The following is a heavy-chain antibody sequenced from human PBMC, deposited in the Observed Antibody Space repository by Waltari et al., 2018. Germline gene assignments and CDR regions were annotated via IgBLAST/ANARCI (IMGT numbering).Heavy chain of an antibody. CDR3: ARLKQLVYYFDS. CDR2: LYSGGGT. D-gene: IGHD1-1*01. CDR1: GFSVPSNY. J-gene: IGHJ4*02. Sequence: EVQLVESGGGLIQPGWSLRLSCAVSGFSVPSNYLTWLRQAPGKGLEWVAVLYSGGGTYYTDSVKGRFTISRDNSNNTLDLQMTGLRADDTAVYFCARLKQLVYYFDSWGQGTQVTVSS. V-gene: IGHV3-53*01.